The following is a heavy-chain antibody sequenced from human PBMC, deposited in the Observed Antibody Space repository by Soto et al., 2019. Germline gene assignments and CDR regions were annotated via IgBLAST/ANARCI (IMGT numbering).Heavy chain of an antibody. V-gene: IGHV4-31*03. J-gene: IGHJ3*01. Sequence: QVQLQESGPGLVKPSQTLSLTCTVSGGSISSGGYYWSWIRQHPGKGLEWIGYIYYSGSTYYNPSLKSRVTISIDTSKNQCSLKMRSVNAADTAVYYCARDGTYYYDSSGHDDFDLWGQGTMVTVSS. D-gene: IGHD3-22*01. CDR3: ARDGTYYYDSSGHDDFDL. CDR1: GGSISSGGYY. CDR2: IYYSGST.